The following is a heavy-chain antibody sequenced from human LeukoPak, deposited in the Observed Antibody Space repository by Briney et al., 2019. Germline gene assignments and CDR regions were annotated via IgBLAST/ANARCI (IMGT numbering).Heavy chain of an antibody. Sequence: GRSLRLSCAASGFTFSSYAIHWVRQAPGKGLEWVALISYDGSTKYSTDSVKGRFTISRDNSKSTLYLQMNSLRPEDTAVYYCAGHFGAWHYFDYWGQGTLVTVSS. V-gene: IGHV3-30*04. J-gene: IGHJ4*02. D-gene: IGHD3-3*01. CDR2: ISYDGSTK. CDR1: GFTFSSYA. CDR3: AGHFGAWHYFDY.